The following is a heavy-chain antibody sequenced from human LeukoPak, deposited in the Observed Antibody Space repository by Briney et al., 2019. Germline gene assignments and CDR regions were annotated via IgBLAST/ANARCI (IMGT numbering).Heavy chain of an antibody. D-gene: IGHD2-8*02. Sequence: GGSLRLSCAASGFTFSSYAMSWVRQAPGKGLEWVSAISGSGGRTYYADSVKGRFTVSRDNSKNTLYLQMTGLRAEDTAVYYCAKDRTGFFDYWGQGTLVTVSA. CDR1: GFTFSSYA. V-gene: IGHV3-23*01. J-gene: IGHJ4*02. CDR2: ISGSGGRT. CDR3: AKDRTGFFDY.